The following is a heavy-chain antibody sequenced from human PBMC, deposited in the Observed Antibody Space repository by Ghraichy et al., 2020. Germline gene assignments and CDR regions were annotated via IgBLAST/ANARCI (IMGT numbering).Heavy chain of an antibody. CDR1: GYSFTNYG. V-gene: IGHV1-18*01. J-gene: IGHJ5*02. D-gene: IGHD1-7*01. CDR2: ITTSKGNT. Sequence: ASVKVSFKTSGYSFTNYGITWVRQAPGQGLEWMGWITTSKGNTHSAQRLQGRVTMTADTSTSTVYMELTSLTYDDTAVYYCARGINYFDPWGQGTLVTVSS. CDR3: ARGINYFDP.